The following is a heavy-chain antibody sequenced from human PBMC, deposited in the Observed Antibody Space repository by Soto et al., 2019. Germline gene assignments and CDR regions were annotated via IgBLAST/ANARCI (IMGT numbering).Heavy chain of an antibody. V-gene: IGHV3-21*01. D-gene: IGHD3-16*01. CDR1: GFTFSSYS. J-gene: IGHJ4*02. Sequence: GGSLRLSCAASGFTFSSYSMNWVRQAPGKGLEWVSSISSSSSYIYYADSVKGRFTISRDNAKNSLYLQMNSLRAEDTAVYYCARDLEIGVAFDYWGQGTLVTVSS. CDR3: ARDLEIGVAFDY. CDR2: ISSSSSYI.